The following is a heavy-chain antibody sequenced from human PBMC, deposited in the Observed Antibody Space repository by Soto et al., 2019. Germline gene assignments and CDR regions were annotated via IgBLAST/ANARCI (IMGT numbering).Heavy chain of an antibody. Sequence: ASVKVSCKASGYTFTGYYMHWVRQAPGQGLEWTGWINPNSGGTNYAQKFQGRVTMTRDTSISTAYMELSRLRSDDTAVYYCARDKEFGEVGNWLDPWGQGTLVTVYS. CDR3: ARDKEFGEVGNWLDP. D-gene: IGHD3-10*01. CDR1: GYTFTGYY. V-gene: IGHV1-2*02. CDR2: INPNSGGT. J-gene: IGHJ5*02.